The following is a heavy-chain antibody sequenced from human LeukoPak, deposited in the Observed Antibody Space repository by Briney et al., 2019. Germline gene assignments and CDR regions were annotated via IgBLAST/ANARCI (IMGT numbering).Heavy chain of an antibody. CDR2: ITSSSSYI. CDR1: RFTFSNFG. Sequence: PGGSLRLSCAASRFTFSNFGMNWARQAPGKGLEWVSSITSSSSYISYADSLRGRFTISRDNAKNSLYLQMNSLRAEDTAVYYCARLGVAAVGTSGYFDYWGQGTLVTVSS. CDR3: ARLGVAAVGTSGYFDY. V-gene: IGHV3-21*01. D-gene: IGHD6-13*01. J-gene: IGHJ4*02.